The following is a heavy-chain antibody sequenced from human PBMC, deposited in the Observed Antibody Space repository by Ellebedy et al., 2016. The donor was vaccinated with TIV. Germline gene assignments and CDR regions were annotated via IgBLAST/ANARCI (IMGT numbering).Heavy chain of an antibody. CDR3: ARHVEMEWLLSPVYGLDV. CDR2: IYYSGST. D-gene: IGHD3-3*01. Sequence: SETLSLTCTASGGSISSYYWSWIRQPPGKGLEWIGYIYYSGSTNYNPSLKSRVTISVDTSKNQFSLKLSSVTAADTAVYYCARHVEMEWLLSPVYGLDVWGQGTTVTVSS. CDR1: GGSISSYY. J-gene: IGHJ6*02. V-gene: IGHV4-59*08.